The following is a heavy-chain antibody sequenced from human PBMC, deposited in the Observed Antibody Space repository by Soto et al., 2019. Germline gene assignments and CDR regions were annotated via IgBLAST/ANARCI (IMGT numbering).Heavy chain of an antibody. CDR2: IIPIFGTA. Sequence: QVQLVQSGAEVKKPGSSVKVSCKASGGTFSSYAISWVRQAPGQGLEWMGGIIPIFGTANYAQKFQGRVTNNEDESPRTGYMEVSSLRSEDTAVFFCSREEDYDFWGCSMGVWGPGTTVPVSS. CDR3: SREEDYDFWGCSMGV. D-gene: IGHD3-3*01. V-gene: IGHV1-69*01. CDR1: GGTFSSYA. J-gene: IGHJ6*02.